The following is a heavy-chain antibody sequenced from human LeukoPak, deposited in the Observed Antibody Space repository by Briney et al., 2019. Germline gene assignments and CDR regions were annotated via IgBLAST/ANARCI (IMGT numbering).Heavy chain of an antibody. J-gene: IGHJ4*02. D-gene: IGHD3-10*01. CDR1: GFTFSSYA. Sequence: PGASLRLSCAASGFTFSSYAMSWVRQAAGKGLEWVSAISGSGGSTYYADSVKGRFTISRDNSKNTLYLQMNSLRAEDTAVYYCAKDIRFGELLYSYFDYWGQGTLVTVSS. V-gene: IGHV3-23*01. CDR2: ISGSGGST. CDR3: AKDIRFGELLYSYFDY.